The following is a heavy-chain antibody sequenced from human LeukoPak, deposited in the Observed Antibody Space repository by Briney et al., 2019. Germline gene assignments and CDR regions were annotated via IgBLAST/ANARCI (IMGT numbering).Heavy chain of an antibody. V-gene: IGHV4-39*02. CDR3: ARERQQWLVHPIDY. CDR2: IYYSGST. J-gene: IGHJ4*02. Sequence: SETLSLTHTVSGGSISSSSYYWGWIRQPPGKGLEWIGSIYYSGSTYYNPSLKSRVTISVDTSKNQFSLKLSSVTAADTAVYYCARERQQWLVHPIDYWGQGTLVTVSS. D-gene: IGHD6-19*01. CDR1: GGSISSSSYY.